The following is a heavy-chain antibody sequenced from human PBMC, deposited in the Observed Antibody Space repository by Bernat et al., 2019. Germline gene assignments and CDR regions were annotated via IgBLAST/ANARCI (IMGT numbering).Heavy chain of an antibody. CDR3: ARFATVTSFGAYYYGMDV. D-gene: IGHD4-11*01. V-gene: IGHV3-48*03. CDR1: GFTFSSYE. Sequence: EVQLVESGGGLVQPGGSLRLSCAASGFTFSSYEMNWVRQAPGKGLEWVSYISSSGSTRYYADSVKGRFTISRDNAKNSLYLQMNSLRAEDTAVYYCARFATVTSFGAYYYGMDVWGQGTTVTVSS. CDR2: ISSSGSTR. J-gene: IGHJ6*02.